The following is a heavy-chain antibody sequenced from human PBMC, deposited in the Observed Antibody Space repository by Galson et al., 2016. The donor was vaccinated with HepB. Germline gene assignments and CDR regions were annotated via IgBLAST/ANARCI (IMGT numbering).Heavy chain of an antibody. V-gene: IGHV3-66*01. CDR2: IYSGGNT. Sequence: SLRLSCAASGFTVSNNYMSWVRQAPGKGLEWVSVIYSGGNTFYADSVKGRFTISRDTSRNTLYLQMNSLRAEDTAVYYCATSPSRGCWGQGTLVTVSS. CDR1: GFTVSNNY. D-gene: IGHD6-19*01. J-gene: IGHJ4*02. CDR3: ATSPSRGC.